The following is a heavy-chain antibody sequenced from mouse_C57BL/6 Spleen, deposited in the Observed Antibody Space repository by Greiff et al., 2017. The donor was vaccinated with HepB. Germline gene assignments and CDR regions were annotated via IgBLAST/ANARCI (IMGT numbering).Heavy chain of an antibody. D-gene: IGHD1-1*01. CDR2: ISSGSSTI. CDR1: GFTFSDYG. Sequence: EVKVVESGGGLVKPGGSLKLSCAASGFTFSDYGMHWVRQAPEKGLEWVAYISSGSSTIYYADTVKGRFTISRDNAKNTLFLQMTSRRSEDTAMYYCASVTTVVATDWFAYWGQGTLVTVSA. V-gene: IGHV5-17*01. J-gene: IGHJ3*01. CDR3: ASVTTVVATDWFAY.